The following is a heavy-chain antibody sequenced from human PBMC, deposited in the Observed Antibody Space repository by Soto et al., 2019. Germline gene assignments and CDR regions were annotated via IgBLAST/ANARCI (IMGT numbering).Heavy chain of an antibody. V-gene: IGHV3-15*01. Sequence: PGGSLRLSCVASGFLSNKAWMGWVRQAPGKGLEWVGRIKSNLDGGTTDYAAPVQGRFRITRDDSRNTLYLEMNSLRTEDTAVYYCTTDGGIMVRPIFDYWGQGTLVTVYS. J-gene: IGHJ4*02. CDR2: IKSNLDGGTT. CDR3: TTDGGIMVRPIFDY. D-gene: IGHD2-8*01. CDR1: GFLSNKAW.